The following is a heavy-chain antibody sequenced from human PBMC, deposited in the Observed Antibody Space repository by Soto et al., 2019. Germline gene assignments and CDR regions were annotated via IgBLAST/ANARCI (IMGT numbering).Heavy chain of an antibody. Sequence: DVQLVESGGGLVQPRGSLRLSCAASGFTFGYYNMHWVRQAPGKGLEWVSFVRSSGDDTYYADSVKGRFTISRDNAKDSLYLQMNSLREEDTAVYYCARDGESSSSSDFDFWGQGALVTVSS. D-gene: IGHD2-2*01. CDR3: ARDGESSSSSDFDF. V-gene: IGHV3-48*02. CDR1: GFTFGYYN. J-gene: IGHJ4*02. CDR2: VRSSGDDT.